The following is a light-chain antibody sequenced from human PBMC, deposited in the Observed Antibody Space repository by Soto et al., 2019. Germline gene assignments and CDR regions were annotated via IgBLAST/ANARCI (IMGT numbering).Light chain of an antibody. V-gene: IGKV1-27*01. CDR2: AAS. Sequence: DIQMTQSPSSLSASVGDRVTITCRASQVIVNNYLAWYQQKPGNVPNLLIYAASTLQSGVPSRFSGGGSGTDFTLTIRSLQPEDVATFYCQQYSSAPLTFGGGTKVEIK. CDR3: QQYSSAPLT. J-gene: IGKJ4*01. CDR1: QVIVNNY.